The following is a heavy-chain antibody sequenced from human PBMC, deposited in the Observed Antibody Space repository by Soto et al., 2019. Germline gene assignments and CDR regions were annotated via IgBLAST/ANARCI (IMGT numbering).Heavy chain of an antibody. CDR1: GGSFSGYY. J-gene: IGHJ6*02. V-gene: IGHV4-34*01. Sequence: KPSETLSLTCAVYGGSFSGYYWSWIRQPPGKGLEWIGEINHSGSTNYNPSLKSRVTISVDTSKNQFSLKLSSVTAADTAVYYCAREAARFALNYYYYYGMDVWGQGTTVTVSS. CDR2: INHSGST. CDR3: AREAARFALNYYYYYGMDV. D-gene: IGHD6-6*01.